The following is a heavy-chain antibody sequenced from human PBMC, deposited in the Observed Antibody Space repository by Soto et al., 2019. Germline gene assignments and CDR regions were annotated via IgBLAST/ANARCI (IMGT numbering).Heavy chain of an antibody. CDR1: GGTFSSYA. Sequence: QVQLVQSGAEVKKPGSSVKVSCKASGGTFSSYAISWVRQAPGQGLEWMGGIIPIFGTANYAQKFQGRVTITADESTSTAYMELSSLRAEDTAVYYCATVPTARGYYYYGMDVWGQGTTVTVSS. CDR3: ATVPTARGYYYYGMDV. V-gene: IGHV1-69*01. D-gene: IGHD2-21*02. CDR2: IIPIFGTA. J-gene: IGHJ6*02.